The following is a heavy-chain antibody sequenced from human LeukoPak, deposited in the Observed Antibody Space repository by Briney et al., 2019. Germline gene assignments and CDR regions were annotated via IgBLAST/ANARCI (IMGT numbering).Heavy chain of an antibody. CDR1: GGSISSSSYY. V-gene: IGHV4-39*07. CDR3: ARMSIYYQNSGYAGGFDI. CDR2: IYYSGST. D-gene: IGHD5-12*01. Sequence: SETLSLTCTVSGGSISSSSYYWGWIRQPPGKGGEWIGSIYYSGSTYYNPSLKSRVTISVDTSKNQFSLMVTSMTAADTAIYYCARMSIYYQNSGYAGGFDIWGQGTMVTVSS. J-gene: IGHJ3*02.